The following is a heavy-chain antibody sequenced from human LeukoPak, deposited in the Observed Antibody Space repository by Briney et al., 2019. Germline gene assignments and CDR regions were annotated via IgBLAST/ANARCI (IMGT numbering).Heavy chain of an antibody. CDR3: ARGPRVLWFGDPTGYFDY. V-gene: IGHV3-21*01. CDR2: ISSSSSYI. J-gene: IGHJ4*02. CDR1: GFTFSSYG. D-gene: IGHD3-10*01. Sequence: GGSLRLSCAASGFTFSSYGMNWVRQAPGKGLEWVSSISSSSSYIYYADSVKGRFTISRDNAKNSLYLQMNSLRAEDTAVYYCARGPRVLWFGDPTGYFDYWGQGTLVTVSS.